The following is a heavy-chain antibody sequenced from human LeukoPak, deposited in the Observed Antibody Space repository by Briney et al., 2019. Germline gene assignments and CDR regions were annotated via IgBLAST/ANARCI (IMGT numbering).Heavy chain of an antibody. Sequence: GGSLRLSCAASGFIFSSYAMSWVRQAPGKGLEWVSAISGSGGSTYYADSVKGRFTISRDNSKNTLYLQMNSLRAEDTAVYYCAKVDGDCSGGSCYVDYWGQGTLVTVSS. J-gene: IGHJ4*02. D-gene: IGHD2-15*01. CDR3: AKVDGDCSGGSCYVDY. V-gene: IGHV3-23*01. CDR1: GFIFSSYA. CDR2: ISGSGGST.